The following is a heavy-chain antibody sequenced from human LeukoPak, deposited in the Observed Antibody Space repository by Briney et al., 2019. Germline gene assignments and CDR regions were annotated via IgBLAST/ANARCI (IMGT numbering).Heavy chain of an antibody. V-gene: IGHV3-48*01. Sequence: GGSLRLSCAASGFTFSNYNMNWVRKAPGKGMEWVSYISSSSSTIYYADSLKGRFTISIDNAKNSLYLQMSSLRAEDTAVYYCARGRAVAANYYFDYWGQGTLVTVSS. CDR1: GFTFSNYN. CDR3: ARGRAVAANYYFDY. CDR2: ISSSSSTI. J-gene: IGHJ4*02. D-gene: IGHD6-19*01.